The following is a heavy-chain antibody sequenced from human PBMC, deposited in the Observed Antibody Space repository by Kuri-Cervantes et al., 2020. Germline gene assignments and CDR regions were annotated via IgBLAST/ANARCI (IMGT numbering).Heavy chain of an antibody. V-gene: IGHV3-9*01. D-gene: IGHD4-17*01. CDR1: GFTFDDYA. J-gene: IGHJ2*01. CDR2: MNRDGTIR. Sequence: LSLTCAASGFTFDDYAMHWVRQVPGKGLESVSRMNRDGTIRDYADSVKGRFTISRDNAKKSLYLQLNSLRAEDTASYYCVKDIQSSVTTWGWSFDLWGRGTLVTVSS. CDR3: VKDIQSSVTTWGWSFDL.